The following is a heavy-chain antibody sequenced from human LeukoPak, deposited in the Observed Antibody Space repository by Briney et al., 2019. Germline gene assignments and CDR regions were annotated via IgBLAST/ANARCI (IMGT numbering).Heavy chain of an antibody. CDR2: MSYDGSNK. V-gene: IGHV3-30-3*01. CDR1: GFTFSSYA. D-gene: IGHD3-10*01. CDR3: ARDLRILWFGEFTYYYYGMDV. J-gene: IGHJ6*02. Sequence: GGSLRLSCAASGFTFSSYAMHWVRQAPGKGLEWVAVMSYDGSNKYYADSVKGRFTISRDNSKNTLYLQMNSLRAEDTAVYYCARDLRILWFGEFTYYYYGMDVWGQGTTVTVSS.